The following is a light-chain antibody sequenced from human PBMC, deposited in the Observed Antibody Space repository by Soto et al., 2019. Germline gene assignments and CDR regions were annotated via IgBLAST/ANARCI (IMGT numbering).Light chain of an antibody. Sequence: QSALTQPASASGSPGQSITISCTGTSSDVGTYNFVSWYRQHPVKAPILIIFDVSSRPSGISNRFSGSKSGNTASLTISGVQAEDEADYYCSSYANSDTVIFGGGTKVTVL. CDR2: DVS. CDR1: SSDVGTYNF. CDR3: SSYANSDTVI. J-gene: IGLJ2*01. V-gene: IGLV2-14*01.